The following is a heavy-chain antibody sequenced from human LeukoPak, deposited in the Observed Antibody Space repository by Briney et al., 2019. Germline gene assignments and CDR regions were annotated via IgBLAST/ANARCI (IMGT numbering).Heavy chain of an antibody. J-gene: IGHJ5*02. CDR2: ISGSGGTT. Sequence: GGSLRLSCAASGLTFSSYAMSWVRQAPGKGLEWVSAISGSGGTTYYADSVKGRFTISRDNSKNTLYLQMNSLRAEDTAVYSCARGSCSSTGCYRFDPWGQGTLVTASS. V-gene: IGHV3-23*01. D-gene: IGHD2-2*02. CDR3: ARGSCSSTGCYRFDP. CDR1: GLTFSSYA.